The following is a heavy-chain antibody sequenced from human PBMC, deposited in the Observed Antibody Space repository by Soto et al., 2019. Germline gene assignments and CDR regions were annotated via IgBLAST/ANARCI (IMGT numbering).Heavy chain of an antibody. D-gene: IGHD3-16*01. Sequence: QITLKESGPTLVKPTQTLTLTCTFSGFSLSTSGVGVGWICQPPGKALEWLALSYWDDDKRYSPSLKSRTTINQDPSNNQVVLTMTTMDPVDTAQDYCAHRRRGSYFDYWGQGTLVTVSS. J-gene: IGHJ4*02. CDR2: SYWDDDK. CDR3: AHRRRGSYFDY. CDR1: GFSLSTSGVG. V-gene: IGHV2-5*02.